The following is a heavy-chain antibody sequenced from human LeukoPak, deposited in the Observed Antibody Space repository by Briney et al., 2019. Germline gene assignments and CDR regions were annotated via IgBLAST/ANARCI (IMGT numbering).Heavy chain of an antibody. D-gene: IGHD3-10*01. Sequence: ASVKVSCKASGYTFTGYYMHWVRQAPGQGLEWMGWINPNSGGTNYAQKFQGRVTVTTDTSTSTAYMELRSLRSDDTAVYYCARGSKGRYYGLGSQFGYYYMDVWGKGTTVTVSS. CDR1: GYTFTGYY. CDR2: INPNSGGT. J-gene: IGHJ6*03. CDR3: ARGSKGRYYGLGSQFGYYYMDV. V-gene: IGHV1-2*02.